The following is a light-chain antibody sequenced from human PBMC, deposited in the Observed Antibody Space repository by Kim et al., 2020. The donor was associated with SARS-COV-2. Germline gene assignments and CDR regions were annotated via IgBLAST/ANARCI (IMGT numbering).Light chain of an antibody. CDR1: QTVRSNY. CDR3: QQYVSSPRT. Sequence: EIVLMQSPDTLSLSPGERATLSCRASQTVRSNYLALYQQKPGQAPRLLIHGASARATGIADRFSGSGSGTDFTLTISRLEPEDFAVYYCQQYVSSPRTFGQGTKVDIK. CDR2: GAS. V-gene: IGKV3-20*01. J-gene: IGKJ1*01.